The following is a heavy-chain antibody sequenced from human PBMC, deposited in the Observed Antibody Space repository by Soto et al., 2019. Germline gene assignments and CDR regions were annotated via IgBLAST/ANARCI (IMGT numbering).Heavy chain of an antibody. V-gene: IGHV4-59*01. J-gene: IGHJ6*02. CDR3: ARDLVRDYYYYGMDV. CDR2: IYYTGST. CDR1: GGSITSNY. D-gene: IGHD6-13*01. Sequence: PSETLSLTCTVSGGSITSNYWSWIRQPPGKGLEWIGYIYYTGSTNYNPSLKSRVTILVDTSKNQFSLKLSSVTAADTAVYYCARDLVRDYYYYGMDVWGQGTTVTVSS.